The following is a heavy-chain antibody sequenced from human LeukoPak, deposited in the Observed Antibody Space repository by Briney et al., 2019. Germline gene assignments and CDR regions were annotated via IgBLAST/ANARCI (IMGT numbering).Heavy chain of an antibody. J-gene: IGHJ6*03. CDR3: ARTRGAARRIYYHYYMDV. Sequence: APVKVSCKASGYTFTGYDINWVRQATGQGLEWMGWMNPNSGNTGYAQKFQGRVTMTRNTSISTAYMELSSLRSEDTAVYYCARTRGAARRIYYHYYMDVWGKGTTVTVSS. CDR2: MNPNSGNT. D-gene: IGHD6-6*01. V-gene: IGHV1-8*01. CDR1: GYTFTGYD.